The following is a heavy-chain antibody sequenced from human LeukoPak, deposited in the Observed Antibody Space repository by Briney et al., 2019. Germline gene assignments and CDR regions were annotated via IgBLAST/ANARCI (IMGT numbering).Heavy chain of an antibody. J-gene: IGHJ4*02. CDR3: ARELFPSMVGGSCLPSDY. CDR1: GFTFSSYA. Sequence: GRSLRLSCAASGFTFSSYAMHWVRQAPGKGLEWVAVISYDGSNKYYADSVKGRFTISRDNSKNTLYLQMNSLRAEDTAVYYCARELFPSMVGGSCLPSDYWGQGTLVTVSS. D-gene: IGHD2-15*01. CDR2: ISYDGSNK. V-gene: IGHV3-30-3*01.